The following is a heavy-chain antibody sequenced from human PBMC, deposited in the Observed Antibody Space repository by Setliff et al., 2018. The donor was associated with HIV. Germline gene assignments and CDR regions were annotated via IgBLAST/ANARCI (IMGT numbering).Heavy chain of an antibody. J-gene: IGHJ4*02. V-gene: IGHV4-38-2*01. Sequence: PSETLSLTCAVSAYSISSGYYWGWIRQPPGKGLEWIGSIYHSGSTYYSPSLRSRVTISVDTSKNQLSLKLSSVTAADTAVYYCARHGWSGSYYYPFEYWGQGTLVTVSS. CDR2: IYHSGST. CDR1: AYSISSGYY. D-gene: IGHD1-26*01. CDR3: ARHGWSGSYYYPFEY.